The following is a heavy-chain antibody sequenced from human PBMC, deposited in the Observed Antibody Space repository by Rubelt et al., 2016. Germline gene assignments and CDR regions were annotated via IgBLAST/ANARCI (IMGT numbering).Heavy chain of an antibody. CDR3: ARDQSVAGNFDY. D-gene: IGHD6-19*01. CDR2: INHSGST. V-gene: IGHV4-34*01. Sequence: QVQLQQWGAGLLKPSETLSLTCAVYGGSFSGYYWSWIRQPPGKGLEWIGEINHSGSTNYNPSLKSRVTISVDTSKNQFSLKLSSVTAADTAVYYCARDQSVAGNFDYWGQGTLVTVSS. CDR1: GGSFSGYY. J-gene: IGHJ4*02.